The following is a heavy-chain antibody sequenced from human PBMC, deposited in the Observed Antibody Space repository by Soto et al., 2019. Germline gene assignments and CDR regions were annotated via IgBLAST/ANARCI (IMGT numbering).Heavy chain of an antibody. CDR3: AKGHGYYYDSSGYYPNPTFDI. CDR1: GFTFDDYT. V-gene: IGHV3-9*01. D-gene: IGHD3-22*01. CDR2: ISWNSGSI. Sequence: SLRLTCAASGFTFDDYTMHWVRQAPGKGLDWVPVISWNSGSIGYADSVKGRFTISRDNAKNSLYLQMNSLRAEDTALYYCAKGHGYYYDSSGYYPNPTFDIWGQGTMVTVSS. J-gene: IGHJ3*02.